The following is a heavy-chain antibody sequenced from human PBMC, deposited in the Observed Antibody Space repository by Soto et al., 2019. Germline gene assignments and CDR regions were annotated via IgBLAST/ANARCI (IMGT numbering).Heavy chain of an antibody. J-gene: IGHJ6*03. D-gene: IGHD3-10*01. CDR1: GFTFSSYA. Sequence: EVQLLESGGGLVQPGGSLRLSCAASGFTFSSYAMSWVRQAPGKGLEWVSAISGSGGSTYYADSVKGRFTISRDNSKNTLYLQMNSLRAEDTAVYYCAKAKHRYSGNVYYYYYMDVWGKGTTVTVSS. CDR3: AKAKHRYSGNVYYYYYMDV. V-gene: IGHV3-23*01. CDR2: ISGSGGST.